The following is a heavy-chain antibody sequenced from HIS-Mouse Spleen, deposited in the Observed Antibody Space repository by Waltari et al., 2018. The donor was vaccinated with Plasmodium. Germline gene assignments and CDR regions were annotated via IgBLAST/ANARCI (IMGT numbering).Heavy chain of an antibody. D-gene: IGHD1-1*01. CDR2: IGTAGDT. CDR3: ARGRWNHAFDI. J-gene: IGHJ3*02. V-gene: IGHV3-13*01. CDR1: GFTFSSYD. Sequence: EVQLVESGGGLVQPGGSLRLSCAASGFTFSSYDMHWVRQATGKGLEWVSAIGTAGDTYYPGSVKGRFTISRENAKNSLYLQTNSLRAGDTAVYYCARGRWNHAFDIWGQGTMVTVSS.